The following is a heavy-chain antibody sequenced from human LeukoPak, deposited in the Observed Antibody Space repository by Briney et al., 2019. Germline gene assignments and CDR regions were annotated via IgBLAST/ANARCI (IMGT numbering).Heavy chain of an antibody. CDR2: IHYSGNT. V-gene: IGHV4-59*01. D-gene: IGHD5-12*01. CDR1: GGSISSYY. J-gene: IGHJ4*02. Sequence: SETLSLTCTVSGGSISSYYWSWIRQPPGKGLEWLGYIHYSGNTDYNPSLKSRVTMSLHTSENQFSLKLSSVTAADTAVYCCARVPYSGYEFTIDSWGQGTLVTVSS. CDR3: ARVPYSGYEFTIDS.